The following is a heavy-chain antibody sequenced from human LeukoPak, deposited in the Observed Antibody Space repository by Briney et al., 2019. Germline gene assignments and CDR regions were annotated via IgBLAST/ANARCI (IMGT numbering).Heavy chain of an antibody. CDR1: GGSISSSSYY. Sequence: RSSETLSLTCTVSGGSISSSSYYWGWIRQPPGKGLEWIGSIYYSGSTYYNPSLKSRVTISVDTSKNQFSLKLSSVTAADTAVYYCARGGYYYDRDFTPGWFDPWGQGTLVTVSS. CDR3: ARGGYYYDRDFTPGWFDP. J-gene: IGHJ5*02. D-gene: IGHD3-22*01. CDR2: IYYSGST. V-gene: IGHV4-39*01.